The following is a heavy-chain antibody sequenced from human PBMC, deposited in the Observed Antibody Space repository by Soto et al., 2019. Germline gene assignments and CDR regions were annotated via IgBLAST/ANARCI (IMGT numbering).Heavy chain of an antibody. J-gene: IGHJ4*02. V-gene: IGHV1-69*02. D-gene: IGHD3-10*01. Sequence: QVQLVQSGAELKKPGSSVKVSCKASGDTFSFYTINWVRQAPGLGLEWMGRVNPILSMSNYAQKFQGRVTMTADKSTSTAYMALRSLRSGDTAFYYCATSYGSGYRAFDYWGQGALVTVSS. CDR1: GDTFSFYT. CDR2: VNPILSMS. CDR3: ATSYGSGYRAFDY.